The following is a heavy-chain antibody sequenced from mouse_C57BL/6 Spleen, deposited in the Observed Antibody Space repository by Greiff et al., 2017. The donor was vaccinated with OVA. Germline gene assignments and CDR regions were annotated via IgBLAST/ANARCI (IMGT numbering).Heavy chain of an antibody. CDR3: SRLCCIPYYAMDY. CDR2: IDPETGGN. CDR1: GYTFTDYE. D-gene: IGHD6-1*01. J-gene: IGHJ4*01. V-gene: IGHV1-15*01. Sequence: QVQLQQSGAELVRPGASVTLSCKASGYTFTDYEMHWVKQTPVHGLEWIGAIDPETGGNAYNQKFKGKAILTADKSSSTAYMELRSLTSEDSAVFDCSRLCCIPYYAMDYWGQGTSVTVSS.